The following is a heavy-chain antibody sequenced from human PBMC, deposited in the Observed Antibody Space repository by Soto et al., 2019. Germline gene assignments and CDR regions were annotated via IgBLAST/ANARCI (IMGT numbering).Heavy chain of an antibody. CDR2: IYSGGYT. Sequence: EVQLVESGGGLIQPGGSLRLSCAVSGFTVSNNYMSWVRQAPGKGLEGVSVIYSGGYTAYGDSVKGRFTISRDNSKNTKYLKKKSLGAGATAVFYWATQRGGGGYWGQGTLVTVSS. CDR1: GFTVSNNY. D-gene: IGHD6-25*01. J-gene: IGHJ4*02. CDR3: ATQRGGGGY. V-gene: IGHV3-53*01.